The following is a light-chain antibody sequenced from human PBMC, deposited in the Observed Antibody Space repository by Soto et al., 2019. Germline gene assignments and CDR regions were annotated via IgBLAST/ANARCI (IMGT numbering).Light chain of an antibody. CDR3: QQYNSFSRT. Sequence: DIQMTQSPSTLSASVGDRVAITCRASQSISTWLAWYQQKLGKAPKLLIFKASTLESGVPSRFSGSGSGTEFTLTISSLQPDDFATYYCQQYNSFSRTFGQGTTLEIK. J-gene: IGKJ2*01. V-gene: IGKV1-5*03. CDR1: QSISTW. CDR2: KAS.